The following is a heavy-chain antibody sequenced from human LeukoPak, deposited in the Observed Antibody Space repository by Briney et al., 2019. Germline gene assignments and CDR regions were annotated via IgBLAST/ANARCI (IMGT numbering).Heavy chain of an antibody. CDR1: GFTFNNAW. V-gene: IGHV3-15*01. D-gene: IGHD3-22*01. J-gene: IGHJ4*02. CDR3: TTERLMGYFGSRGYLGDN. Sequence: GGSLRLSCAASGFTFNNAWMSWVRQAPGKGLEWVGRIKSKTDAETTDYAPPVKGRFIISRDDSQNTPFLQMNTLKTEDTALYYCTTERLMGYFGSRGYLGDNWGQGTLVTVSS. CDR2: IKSKTDAETT.